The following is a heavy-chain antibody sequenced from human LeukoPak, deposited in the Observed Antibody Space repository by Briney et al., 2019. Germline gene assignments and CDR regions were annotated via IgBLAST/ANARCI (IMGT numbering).Heavy chain of an antibody. CDR3: ARHLGYGELSIDP. CDR1: GGSISSSSYY. CDR2: IYYSGST. Sequence: KPSETLSLTCTVSGGSISSSSYYWGWIRQPPGKGLEWIESIYYSGSTYYNPSLKSRVTISVDTSKNQFSLKLSSVTAADTAVYYCARHLGYGELSIDPWGQGTLVTVSS. V-gene: IGHV4-39*01. J-gene: IGHJ5*02. D-gene: IGHD3-16*02.